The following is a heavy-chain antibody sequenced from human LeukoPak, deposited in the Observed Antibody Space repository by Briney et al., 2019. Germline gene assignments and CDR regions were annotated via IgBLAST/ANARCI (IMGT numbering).Heavy chain of an antibody. V-gene: IGHV3-30-3*01. D-gene: IGHD2-15*01. J-gene: IGHJ5*02. Sequence: GGSLRLSCAASGFTVSSNYMSWVRQAPGKGLEWVAVISYDGSNKYYADSVKSRFTISRDNSKNTLYLQMNSLRAEDTAVYYCARAARPYCSGGSCYGVYNWFDPWGQGTLVTVSS. CDR1: GFTVSSNY. CDR3: ARAARPYCSGGSCYGVYNWFDP. CDR2: ISYDGSNK.